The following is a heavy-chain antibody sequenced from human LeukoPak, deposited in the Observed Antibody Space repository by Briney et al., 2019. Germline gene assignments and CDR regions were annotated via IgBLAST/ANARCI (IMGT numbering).Heavy chain of an antibody. D-gene: IGHD2-15*01. J-gene: IGHJ5*02. Sequence: PGGSLRLSCAASGFSFEEYAMHWVRQAPGKGLEWVSGISWNSGNIAYADSVKGRFTISRDNAKNSLYLQMNSLRAEDMALYYCARDPGVGGYCSGGSCYSRWFDPWGQGTLVTVSS. CDR2: ISWNSGNI. CDR3: ARDPGVGGYCSGGSCYSRWFDP. CDR1: GFSFEEYA. V-gene: IGHV3-9*03.